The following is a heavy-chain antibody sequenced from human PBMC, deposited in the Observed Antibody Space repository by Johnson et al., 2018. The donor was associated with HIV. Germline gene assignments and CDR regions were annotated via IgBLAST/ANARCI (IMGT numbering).Heavy chain of an antibody. CDR2: ISGSGGST. V-gene: IGHV3-23*04. J-gene: IGHJ3*02. Sequence: EVQLVESGGGVVQPGGSLRLSCAASGFTVSSNYMSWVRQAPGQGLEWVSAISGSGGSTYYAASGKGRFTISRDNSKNTLYLQMNSLRAEDTAVYYCAKPPFYAFDIWGQGTMVTVSS. CDR3: AKPPFYAFDI. CDR1: GFTVSSNY.